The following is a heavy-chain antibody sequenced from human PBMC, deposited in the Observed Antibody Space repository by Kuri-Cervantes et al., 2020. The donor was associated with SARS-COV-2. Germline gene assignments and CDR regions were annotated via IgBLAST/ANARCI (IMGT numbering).Heavy chain of an antibody. CDR2: IYPGDSDT. CDR1: GFTFSSYW. CDR3: ARQQHYYDSSGYYYSKIYDAFDI. Sequence: GGSLRLSCAASGFTFSSYWMSWVRQMPGKGLEWMGTIYPGDSDTRYSPSFQGQVTISADKSISTAYLQWSSLKASDTAMYYCARQQHYYDSSGYYYSKIYDAFDIWGQGTMVTVSS. J-gene: IGHJ3*02. D-gene: IGHD3-22*01. V-gene: IGHV5-51*01.